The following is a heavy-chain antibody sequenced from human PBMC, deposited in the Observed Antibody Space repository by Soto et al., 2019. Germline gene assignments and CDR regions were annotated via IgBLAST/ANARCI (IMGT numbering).Heavy chain of an antibody. D-gene: IGHD5-18*01. CDR1: GVTFSSYA. Sequence: SVKVSCKASGVTFSSYAISWVRQAPGQGLEWMGGIIPIFGTANYAQKFQGRVTITADESTSTAYMELSSLRSEDTAVYYCARGGYRPTPGISTENGYSYGPQDYYYYYGMDVWGQGTTVTVSS. CDR2: IIPIFGTA. V-gene: IGHV1-69*13. CDR3: ARGGYRPTPGISTENGYSYGPQDYYYYYGMDV. J-gene: IGHJ6*02.